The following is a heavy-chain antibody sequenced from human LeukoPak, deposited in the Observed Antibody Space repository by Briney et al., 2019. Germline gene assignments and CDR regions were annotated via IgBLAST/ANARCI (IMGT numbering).Heavy chain of an antibody. Sequence: GGSLRLSCATSGFTFNGSALHWVRQASGQGLEWVGRIRSKAHRYATAYAASVKGRFTVSRDDTKNMAYLQMNSLKTEDTAIYYCTRRHYGDYVVDNWGQGTLVTVSS. D-gene: IGHD4-17*01. CDR1: GFTFNGSA. V-gene: IGHV3-73*01. J-gene: IGHJ4*02. CDR2: IRSKAHRYAT. CDR3: TRRHYGDYVVDN.